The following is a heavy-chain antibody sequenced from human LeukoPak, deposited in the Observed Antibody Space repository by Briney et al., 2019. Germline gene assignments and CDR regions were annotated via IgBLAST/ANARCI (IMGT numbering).Heavy chain of an antibody. CDR3: ARDYGSGRRYYYMDV. D-gene: IGHD3-10*01. Sequence: SETLSLTCTVSGGSISSSSYYWGWIRQPPGKGLEWIGSIYYSGSTYYNPSLNSRVTISVDTSKNQFSLKLSSVTAADTAVYYCARDYGSGRRYYYMDVWGKGTTVTVSS. CDR1: GGSISSSSYY. V-gene: IGHV4-39*07. CDR2: IYYSGST. J-gene: IGHJ6*03.